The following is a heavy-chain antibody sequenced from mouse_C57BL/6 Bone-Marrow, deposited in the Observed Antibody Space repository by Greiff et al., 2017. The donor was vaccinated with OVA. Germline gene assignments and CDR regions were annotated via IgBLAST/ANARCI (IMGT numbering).Heavy chain of an antibody. J-gene: IGHJ2*01. D-gene: IGHD2-2*01. CDR2: ISSGSSTI. Sequence: EVQLVESGGGLVKPGGSLKLSCAASGFTFSDYGMHWVRQAPEKGLEWVAYISSGSSTIYYADTVKGRFTISRDNATNTLFLQRTRLTSEDTAMYYCAKSLVTTHNYFDYWGQGTTLTVSS. CDR3: AKSLVTTHNYFDY. V-gene: IGHV5-17*01. CDR1: GFTFSDYG.